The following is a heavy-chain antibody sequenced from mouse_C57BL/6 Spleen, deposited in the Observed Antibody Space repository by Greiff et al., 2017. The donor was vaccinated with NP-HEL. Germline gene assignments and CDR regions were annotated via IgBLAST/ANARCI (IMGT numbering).Heavy chain of an antibody. Sequence: VQLQQSGAELVKPGASVKISCKASGYAFSSYWMNWVKQRPGKGLEWIGQIYPGDGDTNYNGKFKGKATLTADKSSSTAYIQLSSLTSEDSAVYFCARSGPYYSNYVDYWGQGTTLTVSS. V-gene: IGHV1-80*01. CDR1: GYAFSSYW. J-gene: IGHJ2*01. CDR3: ARSGPYYSNYVDY. CDR2: IYPGDGDT. D-gene: IGHD2-5*01.